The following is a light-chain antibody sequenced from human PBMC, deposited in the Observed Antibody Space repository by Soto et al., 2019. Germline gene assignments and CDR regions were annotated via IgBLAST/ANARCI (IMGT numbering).Light chain of an antibody. V-gene: IGKV1-13*02. CDR1: QNIKSN. CDR3: QQFSLYWA. Sequence: IQMTQSPASLSASVGERATLTCRASQNIKSNLNWYQQKPGKAPKILIYNADTLESGVPSRFSGSGYGTEFILTISSLQPDDFATYYCQQFSLYWAFGQGTKVDI. J-gene: IGKJ1*01. CDR2: NAD.